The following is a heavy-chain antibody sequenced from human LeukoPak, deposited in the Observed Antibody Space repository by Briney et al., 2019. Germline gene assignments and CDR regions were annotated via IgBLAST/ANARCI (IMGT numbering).Heavy chain of an antibody. CDR1: GFTVSSNY. CDR3: AKVPSVVPALDYFDY. V-gene: IGHV3-23*01. CDR2: ISGSGGST. Sequence: GGSLRLSCAASGFTVSSNYMSWVRQAPGKGLEWVSAISGSGGSTYYAGSVKGRFTISRDNSKNTLYLQMNSLRAEDTAVYYCAKVPSVVPALDYFDYWGQGTLVTVSS. D-gene: IGHD2-2*01. J-gene: IGHJ4*02.